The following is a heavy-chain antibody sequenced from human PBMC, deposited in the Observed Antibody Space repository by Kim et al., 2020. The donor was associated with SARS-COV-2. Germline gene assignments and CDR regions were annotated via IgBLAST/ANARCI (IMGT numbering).Heavy chain of an antibody. D-gene: IGHD3-16*01. V-gene: IGHV3-23*01. CDR1: GFTFRTYA. J-gene: IGHJ4*01. CDR2: VIGSGGGT. CDR3: AKTLWGGLDY. Sequence: GGSLRLSCAASGFTFRTYAMSWVRQAPGKGLEWVAGVIGSGGGTGYADSVKGRFTISRDNSKNTLYLQMNSLRVEDTAVYYCAKTLWGGLDYWGHGTLVTVSS.